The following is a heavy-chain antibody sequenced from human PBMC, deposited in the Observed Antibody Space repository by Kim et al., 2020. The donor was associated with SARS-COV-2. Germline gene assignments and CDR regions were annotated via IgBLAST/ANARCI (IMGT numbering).Heavy chain of an antibody. Sequence: ASVKVSCKVSGYTLTELSMHWVRQAPGKGLEWMGGFDPEDGETIYAQKFQGRVTMTEDTSTDTAYMELSSLRSEDTAVYYCATEGGIRYSSRGSQNYWGQGTLVTVSS. CDR2: FDPEDGET. CDR1: GYTLTELS. CDR3: ATEGGIRYSSRGSQNY. J-gene: IGHJ4*02. D-gene: IGHD3-9*01. V-gene: IGHV1-24*01.